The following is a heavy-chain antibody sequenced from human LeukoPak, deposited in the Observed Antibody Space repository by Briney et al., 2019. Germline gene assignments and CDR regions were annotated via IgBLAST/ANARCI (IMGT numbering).Heavy chain of an antibody. V-gene: IGHV4-34*01. CDR3: ARLNPLRFSP. CDR2: INHSGST. D-gene: IGHD3-3*01. CDR1: GGSFSGYY. Sequence: PSETLSLTCAVYGGSFSGYYWSWIRQPPGKGLEWIGEINHSGSTNYNPSLKSRVTISVDTSKNQFSLKLSSVTAADTAVYYCARLNPLRFSPWGQGTLVTVSS. J-gene: IGHJ5*02.